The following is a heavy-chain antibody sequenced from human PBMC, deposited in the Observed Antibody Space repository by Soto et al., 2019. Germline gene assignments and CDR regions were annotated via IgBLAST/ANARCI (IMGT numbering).Heavy chain of an antibody. Sequence: SETLSLTCTVSGGSISGFYWSWIRQPPGKGLEWIGYMYHSGSTNYNPSLKSRVTISVDTSKNQFSLKLSSVTAEDTAVYYCARGGHDQPNYYYYGMDVWGQGTTVTVSS. J-gene: IGHJ6*02. CDR2: MYHSGST. D-gene: IGHD5-12*01. CDR3: ARGGHDQPNYYYYGMDV. CDR1: GGSISGFY. V-gene: IGHV4-59*01.